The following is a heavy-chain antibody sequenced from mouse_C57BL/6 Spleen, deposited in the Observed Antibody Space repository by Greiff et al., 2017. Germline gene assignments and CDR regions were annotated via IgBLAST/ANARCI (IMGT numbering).Heavy chain of an antibody. J-gene: IGHJ4*01. CDR3: ARYSRVSSSFYAMDY. CDR2: INPSTGGT. Sequence: VQLQQSGPELVKPGASVKISCKASGYSFTGYYMNWVKQSPEKSLEWIGEINPSTGGTTYNQKFKAKATLTVDKSSSTAYMQLKSLTSEDSAVYDCARYSRVSSSFYAMDYWGQGTSVTVSS. D-gene: IGHD1-1*01. V-gene: IGHV1-42*01. CDR1: GYSFTGYY.